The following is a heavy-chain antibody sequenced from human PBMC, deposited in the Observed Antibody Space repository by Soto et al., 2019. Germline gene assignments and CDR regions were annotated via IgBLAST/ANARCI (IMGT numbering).Heavy chain of an antibody. CDR2: IWYDGSNK. V-gene: IGHV3-33*01. J-gene: IGHJ4*02. Sequence: QVQLVESGGGVVQPGRSLRLSCAASGFTFSNYAMHWVRQAPGKGLEWVAVIWYDGSNKYYADSAKGRFTISRDSSKNTLNLKKRILGAGDAAVYYWARYPREAPVTAGQFASGGQGTLVTFSS. CDR3: ARYPREAPVTAGQFAS. CDR1: GFTFSNYA. D-gene: IGHD4-17*01.